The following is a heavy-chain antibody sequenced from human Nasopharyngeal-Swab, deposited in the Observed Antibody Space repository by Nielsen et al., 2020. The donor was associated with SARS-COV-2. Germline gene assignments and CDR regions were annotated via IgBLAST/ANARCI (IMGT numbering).Heavy chain of an antibody. J-gene: IGHJ4*02. Sequence: WVRQAPGQGLEWMGWISAYNGNTNYAQKLQGRVTMTTDTSTSTAYMELRSLRSDDTAVYYCARDRESLNIVVVPAARTYYFDYWGQGTLVTVSS. CDR3: ARDRESLNIVVVPAARTYYFDY. CDR2: ISAYNGNT. V-gene: IGHV1-18*01. D-gene: IGHD2-2*01.